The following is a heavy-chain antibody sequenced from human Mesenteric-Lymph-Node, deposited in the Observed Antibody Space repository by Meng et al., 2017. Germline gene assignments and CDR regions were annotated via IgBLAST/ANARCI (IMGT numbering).Heavy chain of an antibody. CDR3: ARADKVRFDY. CDR2: IYHSGST. J-gene: IGHJ4*02. CDR1: GGSMSSTNW. V-gene: IGHV4-4*03. Sequence: VRRQAVGPGLVHPLGTLSLTCAVSGGSMSSTNWWSWVRQPPGKGLEWIGEIYHSGSTNYNPSLKSRVSISVDKSKNQFSLKLSSVTAADTAVYYCARADKVRFDYWGQGTLVTVSS.